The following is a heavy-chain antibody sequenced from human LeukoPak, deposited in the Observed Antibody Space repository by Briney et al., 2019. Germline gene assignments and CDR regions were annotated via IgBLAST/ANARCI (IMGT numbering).Heavy chain of an antibody. D-gene: IGHD2-8*01. CDR2: IQNDGSNE. V-gene: IGHV3-30*02. CDR1: GFTFSSYS. Sequence: GGSLRLSCAASGFTFSSYSMNWVRQAPGKGLEWVAYIQNDGSNEQYADSVKGRFSISRDSSKNILYLQMNSLRAEDTAVYYCAKDRCSNGIGCYYYYMDVWGKGTTVTISS. CDR3: AKDRCSNGIGCYYYYMDV. J-gene: IGHJ6*03.